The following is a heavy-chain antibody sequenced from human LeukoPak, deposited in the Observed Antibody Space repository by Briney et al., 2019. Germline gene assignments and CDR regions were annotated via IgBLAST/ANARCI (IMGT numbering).Heavy chain of an antibody. J-gene: IGHJ3*02. CDR1: GYTFTSYA. V-gene: IGHV1-3*01. CDR2: INAGNGNT. D-gene: IGHD3-10*01. Sequence: ASVKVSCKASGYTFTSYAMHWVRQAPGQRLEWMGWINAGNGNTKYSQKFQGRVTITRDTSASTAYMELSSLRSVDTAVYYCARDPRNYYGSGSYSGAFDIWGQGTMVTVSS. CDR3: ARDPRNYYGSGSYSGAFDI.